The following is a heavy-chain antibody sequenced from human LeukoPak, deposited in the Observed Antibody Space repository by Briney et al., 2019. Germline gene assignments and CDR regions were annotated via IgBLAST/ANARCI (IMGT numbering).Heavy chain of an antibody. CDR2: ISAYNGNT. D-gene: IGHD3-10*01. Sequence: ASVKVSCKASGGTFSSYAISWVRQAPGQGLEWMGWISAYNGNTNYAQKLQGRVTMTTDTSTSTAYMELRSLRSDDTAVYYCARALVLLWFGESNPVDYWGQGTLVTVSS. CDR1: GGTFSSYA. CDR3: ARALVLLWFGESNPVDY. J-gene: IGHJ4*02. V-gene: IGHV1-18*01.